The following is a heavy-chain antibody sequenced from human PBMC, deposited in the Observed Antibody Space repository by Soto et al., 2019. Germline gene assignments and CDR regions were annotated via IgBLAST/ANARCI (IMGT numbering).Heavy chain of an antibody. D-gene: IGHD6-13*01. CDR1: GGTFSSYA. CDR3: ARDRVGSSWYPTSGWFDP. J-gene: IGHJ5*02. CDR2: IIPIFGTA. V-gene: IGHV1-69*01. Sequence: QVQLVQSGAEVKKPGSSVKVSCKASGGTFSSYAISWVRQAPGQGLEWMGGIIPIFGTANYAQKFQGRVTITADESTSTAYMELRSLRSEDTAVYYCARDRVGSSWYPTSGWFDPWGQGTLVTVSS.